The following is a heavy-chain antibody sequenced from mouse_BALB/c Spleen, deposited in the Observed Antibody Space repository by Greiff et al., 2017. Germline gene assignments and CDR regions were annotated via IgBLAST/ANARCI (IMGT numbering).Heavy chain of an antibody. V-gene: IGHV3-6*01. CDR3: AREGCGNYVRAY. Sequence: EVQLQESGPGLVKPSQSLSLTCSVTGYSITGGYYWNWIRQLPGNKVEWMGYISYDGSNNYNPSFKNRTTITRDPSNNQYFRKLNSVTTEDTATYYCAREGCGNYVRAYWGQGTLVTVSA. J-gene: IGHJ3*01. CDR2: ISYDGSN. D-gene: IGHD2-1*01. CDR1: GYSITGGYY.